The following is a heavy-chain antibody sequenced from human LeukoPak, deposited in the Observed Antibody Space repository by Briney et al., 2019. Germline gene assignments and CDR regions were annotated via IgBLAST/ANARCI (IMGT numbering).Heavy chain of an antibody. D-gene: IGHD3-10*01. CDR1: GFTFSSYA. J-gene: IGHJ3*02. Sequence: QPGRSLRLSCAASGFTFSSYAMHWVRQAPGKGLEWVAVISYDGSNKYYADSVKGRFTISRDNAKNSLYLQMNSLRDEDTAVYYSARGITMVREIIIGFAFDIWGQGTIVTVS. CDR3: ARGITMVREIIIGFAFDI. V-gene: IGHV3-30-3*01. CDR2: ISYDGSNK.